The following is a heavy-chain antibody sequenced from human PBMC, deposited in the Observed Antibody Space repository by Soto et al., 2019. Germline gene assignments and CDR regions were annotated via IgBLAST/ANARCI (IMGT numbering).Heavy chain of an antibody. D-gene: IGHD3-3*01. CDR3: ARGGVSTRTFDY. CDR2: IYPSDSDT. CDR1: GYNFAGYW. J-gene: IGHJ4*02. V-gene: IGHV5-51*01. Sequence: GETLKISCKCSGYNFAGYWIAWVRQLPGKGLELMGIIYPSDSDTRYRPSFQGQVTISADNAISYAYLQWSSLRASDTAMYYCARGGVSTRTFDYWGQGTPVTVSS.